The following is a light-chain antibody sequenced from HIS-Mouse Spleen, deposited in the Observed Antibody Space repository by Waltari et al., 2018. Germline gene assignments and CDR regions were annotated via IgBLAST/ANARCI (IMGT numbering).Light chain of an antibody. CDR2: DVS. CDR3: CSYAGSYTFEVV. J-gene: IGLJ2*01. V-gene: IGLV2-11*01. CDR1: RSDGGGYNY. Sequence: QSALTQPRSVSGSPGQSVTISCTGTRSDGGGYNYCSGYQHHPGKAPKLMIYDVSKRPSGVPARFSGSKSGNTASLTISGLQAEDEADYYCCSYAGSYTFEVVFGGGTKLTVL.